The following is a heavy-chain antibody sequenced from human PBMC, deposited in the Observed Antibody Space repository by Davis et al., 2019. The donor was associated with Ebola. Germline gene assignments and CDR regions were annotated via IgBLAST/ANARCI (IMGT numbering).Heavy chain of an antibody. CDR1: GYTFTGYY. D-gene: IGHD3-10*01. CDR3: ATYGSGSYRTVYYGMDV. V-gene: IGHV1-2*06. Sequence: ASVKVSCKASGYTFTGYYMHWVRQAPGQGLEWIGRINPNSGGTNYAQKFQGRVTMTRDTSISTAYMELSRLRSDDTAVYYCATYGSGSYRTVYYGMDVWGKGTTVTVSS. J-gene: IGHJ6*04. CDR2: INPNSGGT.